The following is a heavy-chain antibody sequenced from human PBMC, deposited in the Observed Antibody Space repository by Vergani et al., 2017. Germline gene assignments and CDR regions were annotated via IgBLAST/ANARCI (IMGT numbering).Heavy chain of an antibody. CDR3: ARGGIAAAGRRGDYFDY. Sequence: EVQLVESGGGLVKPGGSLRLSCAASGFTFSSYSMNWVRQAPGKGLEWVSSISSSSSYIYYADSVKGRFTISRDNAKNSLYLQMNSLRAEDTAVYYCARGGIAAAGRRGDYFDYWGQGTLVTVSS. D-gene: IGHD6-13*01. CDR1: GFTFSSYS. V-gene: IGHV3-21*01. J-gene: IGHJ4*02. CDR2: ISSSSSYI.